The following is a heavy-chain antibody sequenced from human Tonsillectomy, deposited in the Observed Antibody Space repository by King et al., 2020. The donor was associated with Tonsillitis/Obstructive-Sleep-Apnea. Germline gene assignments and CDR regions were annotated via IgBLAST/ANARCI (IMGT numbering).Heavy chain of an antibody. CDR2: ITHSGST. D-gene: IGHD1-7*01. Sequence: VQLQQWGAGLLKPSETLSLTCAIYGGSFSDYSWNWIRQPPGKGLEWIGDITHSGSTSYNPSLKSRVTMSIDTSKKQFSLKVSSVTAADPAVYYCASGRRTYLDYWGQGSLVTVSS. J-gene: IGHJ4*02. CDR3: ASGRRTYLDY. CDR1: GGSFSDYS. V-gene: IGHV4-34*01.